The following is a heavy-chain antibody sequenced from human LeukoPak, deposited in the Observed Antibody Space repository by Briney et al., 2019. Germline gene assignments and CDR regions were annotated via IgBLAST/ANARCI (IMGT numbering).Heavy chain of an antibody. CDR2: VSGSGGST. CDR1: GITLANYG. CDR3: AREPYGL. J-gene: IGHJ4*02. D-gene: IGHD2-21*01. Sequence: PGGSLRLSCVVSGITLANYGMSWVRQAPGKGLEWVAGVSGSGGSTNYADSVKGRFTISRDNPKNTLYLQMNSLRAEDTAVYYCAREPYGLWGQGTLVTVSS. V-gene: IGHV3-23*01.